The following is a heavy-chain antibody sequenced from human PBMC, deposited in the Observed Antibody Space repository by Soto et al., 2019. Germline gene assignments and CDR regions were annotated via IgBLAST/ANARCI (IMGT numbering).Heavy chain of an antibody. J-gene: IGHJ4*02. D-gene: IGHD5-18*01. CDR2: IFPVDSDT. CDR1: GYTFTSYW. Sequence: GGSLKVANKVSGYTFTSYWIVWLLQVPGKGLEWMGIIFPVDSDTTYSPSFQGQVTISADKSITTAYLQWSSLKASDTAMYYCAIRGYTYGYYFSYWGQGTLVTVSS. CDR3: AIRGYTYGYYFSY. V-gene: IGHV5-51*01.